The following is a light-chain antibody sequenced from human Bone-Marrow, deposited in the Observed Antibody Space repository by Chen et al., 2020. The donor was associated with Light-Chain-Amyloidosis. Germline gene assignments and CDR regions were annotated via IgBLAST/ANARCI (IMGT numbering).Light chain of an antibody. J-gene: IGKJ5*01. Sequence: AVQLTQSPSSLSASVGDRVTISCRASQDIGTSLAWYQHKPGESPRLLIYDASTLESGVPFRFGGRGSGTDFTLTSTGLQPEDFATYFCQQFALYLVTFGPGTRL. V-gene: IGKV1-13*02. CDR3: QQFALYLVT. CDR1: QDIGTS. CDR2: DAS.